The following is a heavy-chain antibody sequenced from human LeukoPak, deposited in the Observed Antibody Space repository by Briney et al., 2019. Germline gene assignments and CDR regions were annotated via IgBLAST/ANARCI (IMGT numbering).Heavy chain of an antibody. D-gene: IGHD3-22*01. CDR2: INPNSGGT. CDR1: GYTFTGYY. Sequence: GASVKVSCKASGYTFTGYYMHWVRQAPGQGLEWMGWINPNSGGTNYAQKFQGRVTMTRDMSISTAYMELSRLRSDDTAVYYCARDRRGYYYDSSGYYYDYWGQGTLVTVSS. J-gene: IGHJ4*02. V-gene: IGHV1-2*02. CDR3: ARDRRGYYYDSSGYYYDY.